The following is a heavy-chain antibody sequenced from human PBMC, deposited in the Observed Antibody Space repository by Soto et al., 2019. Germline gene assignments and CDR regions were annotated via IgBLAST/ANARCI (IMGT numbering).Heavy chain of an antibody. J-gene: IGHJ6*02. CDR2: IIPIFGTA. CDR3: ASSTYYYGSGSRDYYYGMDV. D-gene: IGHD3-10*01. Sequence: QVQLVQSGAEVKKPGSSVKVSCKASGGTFSSYAISWVRQAPGQGLEWMGGIIPIFGTANYAQKFQGRVTSTADESTSTAYMELSSLRSEDTAVYYCASSTYYYGSGSRDYYYGMDVWGQGTTVTVSS. V-gene: IGHV1-69*01. CDR1: GGTFSSYA.